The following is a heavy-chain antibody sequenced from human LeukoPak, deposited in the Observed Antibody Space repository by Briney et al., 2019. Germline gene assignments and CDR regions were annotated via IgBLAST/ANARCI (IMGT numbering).Heavy chain of an antibody. CDR2: IYYSGST. J-gene: IGHJ6*02. D-gene: IGHD5-12*01. Sequence: PSQTLSLTCTVSGGSISSGGYYWSWIRQHPGKGLEWIGYIYYSGSTYYNPSLKSRVTISVDTSKNQFSLELSSVTAADTAVYYCAGSGYDSNYYYYGMDVWGQGTTVTVSS. CDR1: GGSISSGGYY. CDR3: AGSGYDSNYYYYGMDV. V-gene: IGHV4-31*03.